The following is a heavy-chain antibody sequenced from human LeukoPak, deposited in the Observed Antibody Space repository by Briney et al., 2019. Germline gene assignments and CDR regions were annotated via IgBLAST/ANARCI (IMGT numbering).Heavy chain of an antibody. D-gene: IGHD2-8*01. CDR1: GFSFDSYT. V-gene: IGHV3-48*01. Sequence: GGSLRLSCAASGFSFDSYTMSWVRKAPGKGLEWVASIGAGSSPIYYGDSVRGRFTVSRDNAKNALYLEMNDLRAEDSAVYYCARDINYCTPTLCHRNWFDPWGQGTLVTVSS. J-gene: IGHJ5*02. CDR3: ARDINYCTPTLCHRNWFDP. CDR2: IGAGSSPI.